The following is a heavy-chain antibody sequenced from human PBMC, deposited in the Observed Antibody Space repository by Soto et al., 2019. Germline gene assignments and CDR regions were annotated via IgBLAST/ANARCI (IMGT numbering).Heavy chain of an antibody. CDR2: INPSGGST. CDR3: ARDQEPSTLYYDYYYMDV. J-gene: IGHJ6*03. V-gene: IGHV1-46*03. Sequence: QVQLVQSGAEVKKPGASVTVSCKASGYTFTSYYIHWVRQAPGHGLEWMGTINPSGGSTSYAQKFQGRVTMTRDTSTSTVYMEVRGLRSEDTAVYYCARDQEPSTLYYDYYYMDVWDKGTTVTVSS. CDR1: GYTFTSYY.